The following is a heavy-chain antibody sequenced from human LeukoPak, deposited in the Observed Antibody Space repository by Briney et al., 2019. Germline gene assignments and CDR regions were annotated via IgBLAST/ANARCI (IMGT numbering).Heavy chain of an antibody. V-gene: IGHV4-39*07. J-gene: IGHJ4*02. CDR2: INHSGST. D-gene: IGHD1-26*01. CDR1: GGSISSSSYY. CDR3: ARGLATTRFDY. Sequence: SETLSLTCTVSGGSISSSSYYWGWIRQPPGKGLEWIGEINHSGSTNYNPSLKSRVTISVDTSKNQFSLKLSSVTAADTAVYYCARGLATTRFDYWGQGTLVTVSS.